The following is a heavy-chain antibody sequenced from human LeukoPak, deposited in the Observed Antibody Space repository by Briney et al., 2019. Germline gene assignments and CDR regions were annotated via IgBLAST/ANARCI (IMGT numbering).Heavy chain of an antibody. Sequence: ASVKVSCKASGYTFTGYYMHWVRQAPGQGLEWMGWISAYNGNTNYAQKLQGRVTMTTDTSTSTAYMELRSLRSDDTAVYYCARDWPLRYCSSTSCYFDYWGQGTLVTVSS. D-gene: IGHD2-2*01. CDR3: ARDWPLRYCSSTSCYFDY. J-gene: IGHJ4*02. V-gene: IGHV1-18*04. CDR1: GYTFTGYY. CDR2: ISAYNGNT.